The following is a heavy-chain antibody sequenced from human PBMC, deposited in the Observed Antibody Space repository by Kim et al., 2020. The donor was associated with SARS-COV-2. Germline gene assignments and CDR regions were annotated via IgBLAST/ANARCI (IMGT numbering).Heavy chain of an antibody. Sequence: GGSLRLSCAASGFTFSSYAMSWVRQAPGKGLEWVSAIYGSAGSTSYADSVKGRFTISRDNSKSILYLQMSSLRAEDTAVYYCAKWRSGSYRLEYWGQGTLVTV. CDR2: IYGSAGST. CDR3: AKWRSGSYRLEY. J-gene: IGHJ4*02. D-gene: IGHD3-22*01. CDR1: GFTFSSYA. V-gene: IGHV3-23*01.